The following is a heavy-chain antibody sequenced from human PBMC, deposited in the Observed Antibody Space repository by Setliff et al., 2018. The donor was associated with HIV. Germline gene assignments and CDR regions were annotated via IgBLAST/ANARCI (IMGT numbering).Heavy chain of an antibody. V-gene: IGHV3-74*03. CDR1: GFTFNNYW. Sequence: GGSLRPSCATSGFTFNNYWMHWVRQSPRMGLVWVSRVSNNGRTAVYADSVKGRFTMSRDNVRKTVDLQMNNLTVEDTGLYYCARGRAAGQGFDPWGRGTLVTVPQ. CDR2: VSNNGRTA. CDR3: ARGRAAGQGFDP. J-gene: IGHJ5*02. D-gene: IGHD6-13*01.